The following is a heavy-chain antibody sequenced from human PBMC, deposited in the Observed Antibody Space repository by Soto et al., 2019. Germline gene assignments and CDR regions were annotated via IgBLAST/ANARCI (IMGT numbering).Heavy chain of an antibody. CDR1: GFTFSRHG. J-gene: IGHJ4*02. CDR3: AKERMEQYQLLPFFDY. CDR2: ISHDGQNE. V-gene: IGHV3-30*18. Sequence: RGSLRLSCAASGFTFSRHGMHWLRQAPGKGLEWVTVISHDGQNEYYSDSVRGRFTISRDNSKNTLYLQMNSLRAEDTAVYYCAKERMEQYQLLPFFDYWGQGTLVTVSS. D-gene: IGHD6-19*01.